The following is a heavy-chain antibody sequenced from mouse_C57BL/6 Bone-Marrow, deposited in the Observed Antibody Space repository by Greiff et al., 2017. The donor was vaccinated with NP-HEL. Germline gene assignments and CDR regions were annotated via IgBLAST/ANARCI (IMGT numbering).Heavy chain of an antibody. CDR2: INPSSGYT. Sequence: VQLQQSGAELARPGASVKMSCKASGYTFTSYTMHWVKQRPGQGLEWIGYINPSSGYTKYNQKFKDKATLTADKSSSTAYMQLSSLTSEDSAVYYCARSGSTTVVARCYFDVWGKGTTVTVSS. CDR1: GYTFTSYT. V-gene: IGHV1-4*01. J-gene: IGHJ1*03. CDR3: ARSGSTTVVARCYFDV. D-gene: IGHD1-1*01.